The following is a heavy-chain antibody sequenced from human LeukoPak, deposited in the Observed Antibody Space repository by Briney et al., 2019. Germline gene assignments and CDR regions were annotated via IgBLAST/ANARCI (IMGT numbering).Heavy chain of an antibody. CDR2: IISTGSTT. CDR3: ATGFWGYCSRNSCPLDN. CDR1: GFTFSSYS. D-gene: IGHD2-2*01. J-gene: IGHJ4*02. V-gene: IGHV3-48*01. Sequence: GGSLRLSCAASGFTFSSYSMNWGRQAPGKGLEWISYIISTGSTTYYADSVKGRFTISRDNANNSVYLPMSSLRAEDTAVYYGATGFWGYCSRNSCPLDNWGQGTLVTVAS.